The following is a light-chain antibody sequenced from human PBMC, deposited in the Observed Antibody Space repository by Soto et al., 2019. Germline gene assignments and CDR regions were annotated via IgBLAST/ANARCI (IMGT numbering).Light chain of an antibody. CDR3: TSYSSSSTFYA. CDR2: QVT. V-gene: IGLV2-14*01. J-gene: IGLJ1*01. Sequence: QSVLTQPASVSGSPGQSITISCTGTSSDIGGYYYVSWYQHHPGKAPKLMIYQVTNRPSGVSDRFSGSKSGNTASLTISGLQAEDEADYYCTSYSSSSTFYAFGTGTKVTVL. CDR1: SSDIGGYYY.